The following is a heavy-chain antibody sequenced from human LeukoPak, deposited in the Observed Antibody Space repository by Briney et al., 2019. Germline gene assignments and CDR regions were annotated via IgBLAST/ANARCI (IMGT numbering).Heavy chain of an antibody. J-gene: IGHJ4*02. Sequence: GVSLRLSCAASGFTFSSYSMNWVRQAPGKGPEWVSRISSSSSSIFYTDSVKGRFTISRDNAKNSLSLQMNSLRAEDTAVYYCARDLKYYDSSGFDYWGQGTLVTVSS. D-gene: IGHD3-22*01. CDR1: GFTFSSYS. CDR3: ARDLKYYDSSGFDY. V-gene: IGHV3-21*01. CDR2: ISSSSSSI.